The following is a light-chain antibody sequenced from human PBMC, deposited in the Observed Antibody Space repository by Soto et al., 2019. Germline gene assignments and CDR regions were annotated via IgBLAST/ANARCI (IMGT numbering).Light chain of an antibody. V-gene: IGKV1-17*01. CDR3: LQYNSYQRT. J-gene: IGKJ1*01. CDR1: QGIRSG. Sequence: DIQMTQSPSSLSASVGDRVTITCRASQGIRSGLGWYQQKPGKAPKRLIYDASSLQSGVPSRFSGSGSGREFTLPISSLQHEDFATYYCLQYNSYQRTFGQGTKVEIK. CDR2: DAS.